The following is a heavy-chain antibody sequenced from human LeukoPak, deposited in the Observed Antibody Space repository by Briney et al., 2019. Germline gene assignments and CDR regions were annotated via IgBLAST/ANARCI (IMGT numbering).Heavy chain of an antibody. CDR3: ARRGDSYALFVY. CDR2: ITYSGST. Sequence: SETLSLPCTVSGGSISSRGDYWGWIRQPAGKGLEWIGTITYSGSTYSGPSVKSRVTMSIDTSKNQFSLKLSSVTAADTAVYYCARRGDSYALFVYWCQGTLVTVSS. J-gene: IGHJ4*02. CDR1: GGSISSRGDY. V-gene: IGHV4-39*01. D-gene: IGHD5-18*01.